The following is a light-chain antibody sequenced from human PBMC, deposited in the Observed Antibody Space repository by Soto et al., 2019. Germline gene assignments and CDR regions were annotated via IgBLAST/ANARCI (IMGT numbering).Light chain of an antibody. CDR2: STN. CDR1: TSNIGTNY. CDR3: AAWDASLSGPV. Sequence: QSVLTQPPSASGTPGQRVTISCSGSTSNIGTNYVYCYQQLPGRTPRLLMYSTNKRPSWGLDRFSGSKSATSAFLAITGLRSEDEANYYCAAWDASLSGPVFGGGTKLTVL. V-gene: IGLV1-47*02. J-gene: IGLJ2*01.